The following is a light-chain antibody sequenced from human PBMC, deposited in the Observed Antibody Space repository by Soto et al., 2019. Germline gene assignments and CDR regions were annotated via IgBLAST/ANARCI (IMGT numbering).Light chain of an antibody. CDR1: QSISNY. CDR2: AAS. J-gene: IGKJ4*01. Sequence: DIQMTQSPSSLSASVGDRVTITCQASQSISNYLAWYQQKPGKVPKLLIYAASTLQSGVPSRFSGSGSGTDFTLTISSLQPEDVATYYCQKYNSAPPLTFGGGTKVEIK. V-gene: IGKV1-27*01. CDR3: QKYNSAPPLT.